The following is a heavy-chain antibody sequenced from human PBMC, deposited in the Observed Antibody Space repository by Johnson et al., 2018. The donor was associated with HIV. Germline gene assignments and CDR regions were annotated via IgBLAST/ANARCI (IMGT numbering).Heavy chain of an antibody. J-gene: IGHJ3*02. V-gene: IGHV3-33*01. CDR1: GFTFSSYG. Sequence: VQLVESGGGVVQPGRSLRLSCAASGFTFSSYGMHWVRQAPGKGLEWVAVVWYDGSNKYYADSVKGRFTISRDNSKNTLYMQMNSLRAEDTAVYYCARDQSNGWNRGAFDIWGQGTVVTVSS. CDR2: VWYDGSNK. D-gene: IGHD6-19*01. CDR3: ARDQSNGWNRGAFDI.